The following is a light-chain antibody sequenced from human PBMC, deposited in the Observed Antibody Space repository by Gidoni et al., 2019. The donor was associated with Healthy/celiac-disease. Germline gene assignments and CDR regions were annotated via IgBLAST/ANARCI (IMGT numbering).Light chain of an antibody. CDR2: GAS. J-gene: IGKJ2*01. CDR1: QSVSSSY. Sequence: EIVLTQYPGTLSLSPGERATLSCRASQSVSSSYLAWYQQKPGQAPRLLIYGASSRATGIPDRFSGSGSGTDFTLTISRLEAEDFAVYYCQQYGSSPYTFGQGTKLEIK. V-gene: IGKV3-20*01. CDR3: QQYGSSPYT.